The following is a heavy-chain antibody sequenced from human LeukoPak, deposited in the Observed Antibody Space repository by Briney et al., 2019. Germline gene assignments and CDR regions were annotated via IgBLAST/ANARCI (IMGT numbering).Heavy chain of an antibody. Sequence: GESLKISCNGFGFNLTSYLLSWVRQMPGEGLEWMVMIYQRYSYTNYSLSFQGHVTISADKSLSTAYLKWSSLNASETALSYCAGHVEDQQLVFYYGMDVWGKGTTVTVS. D-gene: IGHD6-13*01. J-gene: IGHJ6*01. CDR2: IYQRYSYT. V-gene: IGHV5-10-1*01. CDR1: GFNLTSYL. CDR3: AGHVEDQQLVFYYGMDV.